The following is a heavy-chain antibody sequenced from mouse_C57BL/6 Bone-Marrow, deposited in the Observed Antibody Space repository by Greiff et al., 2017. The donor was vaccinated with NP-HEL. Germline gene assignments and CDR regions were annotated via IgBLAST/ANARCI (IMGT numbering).Heavy chain of an antibody. CDR1: GYSITSGYY. D-gene: IGHD1-1*01. Sequence: EVQVVESGPGLVKPSQSLSLTCSVTGYSITSGYYWNWIRQFPGNKLEWMGYISYDGSNNYNPSLKNRISITRDTSKNQFFLKLNSVTTEDTATYYCASQYYYGSSPAWFAYWGQGTLVTVSA. CDR3: ASQYYYGSSPAWFAY. J-gene: IGHJ3*01. V-gene: IGHV3-6*01. CDR2: ISYDGSN.